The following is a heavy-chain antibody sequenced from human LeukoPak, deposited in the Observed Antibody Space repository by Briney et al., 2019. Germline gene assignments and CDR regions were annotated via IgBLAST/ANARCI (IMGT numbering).Heavy chain of an antibody. CDR1: GGTFSSYA. CDR2: IIPIFGTA. CDR3: ARVPDNPHQYYFDY. V-gene: IGHV1-69*05. J-gene: IGHJ4*02. D-gene: IGHD1-14*01. Sequence: ASVKVSCKASGGTFSSYAISWVRQAPGQGLEWMGGIIPIFGTANYAQKFQGRVTITTDESTSTAYMELSSLRSEDTAVYYCARVPDNPHQYYFDYWGQGTLVTVSS.